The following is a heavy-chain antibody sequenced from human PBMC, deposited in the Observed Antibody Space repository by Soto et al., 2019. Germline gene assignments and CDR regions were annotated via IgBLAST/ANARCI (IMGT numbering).Heavy chain of an antibody. CDR1: GGSISSSSYY. CDR3: ARIAARPRGPFDY. D-gene: IGHD6-6*01. V-gene: IGHV4-39*01. J-gene: IGHJ4*02. Sequence: QLQLQESGPGLVKPSETLSLTCTVSGGSISSSSYYWGWIRQPPGKGLEWIGSIYYSGSTYYNPSLKSRVTISVDTSKNQFSLKLSSVTAADTAVYYCARIAARPRGPFDYWGQGTLVTVSS. CDR2: IYYSGST.